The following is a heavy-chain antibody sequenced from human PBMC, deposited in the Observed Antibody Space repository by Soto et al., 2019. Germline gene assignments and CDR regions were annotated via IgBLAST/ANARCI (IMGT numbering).Heavy chain of an antibody. CDR1: GYTFTSYD. Sequence: ASVKVSCKASGYTFTSYDINWVRQATGQGLEWMGWMNPNSGNTGYAQKFQGRVTMTQNTAIGTAYTELSSLRSDDTATYYCTRAYGAETFDFWGQGTRVTVSS. D-gene: IGHD3-10*01. CDR3: TRAYGAETFDF. J-gene: IGHJ5*01. V-gene: IGHV1-8*01. CDR2: MNPNSGNT.